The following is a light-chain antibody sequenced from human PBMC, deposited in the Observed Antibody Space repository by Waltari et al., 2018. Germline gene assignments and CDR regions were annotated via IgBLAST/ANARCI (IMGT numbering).Light chain of an antibody. J-gene: IGKJ1*01. Sequence: EIVLTQSPATLSLSPGERATLSCRASQSISSYFAWYQQKPGQAPRLLIYDASNRAPGIPARFSGGGSGTDFTLTISSLEPEDFAVYYCQQRDSWWTFGQGTKVEIK. CDR3: QQRDSWWT. CDR2: DAS. V-gene: IGKV3-11*01. CDR1: QSISSY.